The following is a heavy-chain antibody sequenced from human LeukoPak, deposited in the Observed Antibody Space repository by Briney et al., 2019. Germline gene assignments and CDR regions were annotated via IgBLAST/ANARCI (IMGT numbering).Heavy chain of an antibody. D-gene: IGHD4/OR15-4a*01. Sequence: SDTLSLTCAVSGGSIINCFWRWVRQPAGKGVDCIGRIYTSGTSYYSPSLKSRVTMSVDTSKNQFSLKLTSVTAADTAVYYCARGYGEATREAFDIWGLGTMVTVSS. V-gene: IGHV4-4*07. J-gene: IGHJ3*02. CDR1: GGSIINCF. CDR3: ARGYGEATREAFDI. CDR2: IYTSGTS.